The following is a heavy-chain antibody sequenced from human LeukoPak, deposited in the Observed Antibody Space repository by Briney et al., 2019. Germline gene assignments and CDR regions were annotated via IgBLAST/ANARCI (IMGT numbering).Heavy chain of an antibody. V-gene: IGHV3-30*03. D-gene: IGHD3-16*01. J-gene: IGHJ4*02. CDR1: GFTFSSYG. CDR3: ARGGLFGIGGTDY. CDR2: ISYDGSNK. Sequence: GGSLRLSCAASGFTFSSYGMHWVRQAPGKGLEWVAVISYDGSNKYYADSVKGRFTISRDNSKNTLYLQMNSLRAEDTAVYYCARGGLFGIGGTDYWGQGTLVTVSS.